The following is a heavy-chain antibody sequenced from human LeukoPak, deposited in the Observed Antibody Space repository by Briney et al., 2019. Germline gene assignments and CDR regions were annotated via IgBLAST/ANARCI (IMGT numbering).Heavy chain of an antibody. J-gene: IGHJ4*02. D-gene: IGHD6-13*01. CDR2: IYYSGST. Sequence: PSETLSLTCTVSGGSISSGGYYWSWIRQHPGKGLEWIGYIYYSGSTYYSPSLKSRVTISVDTSKNQFSLKLSSVTAADTAVYYCARSPHSSSWSYLDYWGQGTLVTVSS. CDR3: ARSPHSSSWSYLDY. CDR1: GGSISSGGYY. V-gene: IGHV4-31*03.